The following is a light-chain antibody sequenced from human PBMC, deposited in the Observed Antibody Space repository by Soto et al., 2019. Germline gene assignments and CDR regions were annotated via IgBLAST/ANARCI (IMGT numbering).Light chain of an antibody. Sequence: QLVLTQPPSASGTPGQRVTISCSGSSSNIGSNSVNWYQQLPGTAPKFLMYSNNQRPSGVPDRFSGSKSGTSASLAISGLQSEDEADYYCASWDDSLNGLYVFGTGTKVTVL. V-gene: IGLV1-44*01. J-gene: IGLJ1*01. CDR2: SNN. CDR1: SSNIGSNS. CDR3: ASWDDSLNGLYV.